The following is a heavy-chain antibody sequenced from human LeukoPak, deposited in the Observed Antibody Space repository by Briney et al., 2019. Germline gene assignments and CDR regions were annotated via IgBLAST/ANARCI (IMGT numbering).Heavy chain of an antibody. CDR1: GGTFSSYA. J-gene: IGHJ3*02. CDR2: IIPIFGTA. V-gene: IGHV1-69*05. Sequence: ASVKVSCKASGGTFSSYAISWVRQAPGQGLEWMGGIIPIFGTANYAQKFQGSVTITTDESTSTAYMELSSLRSEDTAVYYCARSTPYFAFDIWGQGTMVTVSS. CDR3: ARSTPYFAFDI. D-gene: IGHD2-21*01.